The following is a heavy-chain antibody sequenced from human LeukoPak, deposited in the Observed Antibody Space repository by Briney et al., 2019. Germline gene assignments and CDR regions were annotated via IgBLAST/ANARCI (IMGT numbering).Heavy chain of an antibody. V-gene: IGHV4-4*07. CDR3: ARGFCSGGSCYLFDS. CDR2: IYSSGST. Sequence: SETLSLTCTVSGGSISGSYWSWIRQPAGKGLEWIGRIYSSGSTNYNPSLKSRVTMSVDTSKNQVSPKLNSVTAADTAVYYCARGFCSGGSCYLFDSWGQGTLVTVSS. D-gene: IGHD2-15*01. CDR1: GGSISGSY. J-gene: IGHJ4*02.